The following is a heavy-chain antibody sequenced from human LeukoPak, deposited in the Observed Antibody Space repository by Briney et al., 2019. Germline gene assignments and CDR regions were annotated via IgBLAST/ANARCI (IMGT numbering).Heavy chain of an antibody. Sequence: SETLSLTCAVYGGSFSGHYWAWIRQPPGMGLEWIGEINHSGSTTYNPSLNTRVTISVDTSKNQISLKLSSVTAADTAVYYCARPRYGSGSLDSWGQGTLVTVSS. D-gene: IGHD3-10*01. CDR1: GGSFSGHY. CDR2: INHSGST. CDR3: ARPRYGSGSLDS. J-gene: IGHJ4*02. V-gene: IGHV4-34*01.